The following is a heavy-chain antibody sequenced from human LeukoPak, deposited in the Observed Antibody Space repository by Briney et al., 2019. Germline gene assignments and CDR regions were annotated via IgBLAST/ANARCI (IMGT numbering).Heavy chain of an antibody. CDR1: GGTFSSYA. J-gene: IGHJ2*01. CDR3: ARGVLLWFGELLPYWYFDL. CDR2: IIPIFGTA. Sequence: SVKVSCKASGGTFSSYAISWVRQAPGQGLEWMGGIIPIFGTANYAQKFQGRVTITADESTSTAYMELSSLRSEDTAVYYCARGVLLWFGELLPYWYFDLWGRGTLVTVSS. V-gene: IGHV1-69*13. D-gene: IGHD3-10*01.